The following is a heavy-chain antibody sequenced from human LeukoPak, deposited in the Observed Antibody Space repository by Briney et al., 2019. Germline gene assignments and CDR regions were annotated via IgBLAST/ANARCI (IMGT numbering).Heavy chain of an antibody. J-gene: IGHJ4*02. CDR2: INEDGSDK. CDR1: GFTFSSYW. Sequence: GGSLRLSCAASGFTFSSYWMSWVRQAPGKGLEWVASINEDGSDKYSVDSVRGRFTISRDNAKNSLYLQMSSLRVEDTAVYYCARDTYRFDDYWGQGTLVTVSS. CDR3: ARDTYRFDDY. V-gene: IGHV3-7*01.